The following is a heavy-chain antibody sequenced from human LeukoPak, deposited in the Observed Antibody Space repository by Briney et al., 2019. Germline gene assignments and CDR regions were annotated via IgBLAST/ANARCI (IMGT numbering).Heavy chain of an antibody. CDR3: AREAGSSGWYVGWFDP. J-gene: IGHJ5*02. Sequence: GGSLRLSCAASGFTFSSYGMHWVRQAPGKGLEWVAVISYDGSNQYYADSVKGRFTISRDNSKNTLYLQMNSLRAEDTAVYYCAREAGSSGWYVGWFDPWGQGTLVTVSS. CDR1: GFTFSSYG. CDR2: ISYDGSNQ. D-gene: IGHD6-19*01. V-gene: IGHV3-30*03.